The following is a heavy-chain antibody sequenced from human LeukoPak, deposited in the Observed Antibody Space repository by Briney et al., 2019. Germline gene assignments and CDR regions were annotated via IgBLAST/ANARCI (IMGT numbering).Heavy chain of an antibody. CDR3: ARLVLARFYDSSGYFDY. V-gene: IGHV4-38-2*01. Sequence: SETLSLTCAVSSYSISSGYYWGWIRQPPGKGLEWIGSIYHSGSTYYNPSLKSRVTISVDTSKNQFSLKLSSVTAADTAVYYCARLVLARFYDSSGYFDYWGQGTLVTVSS. J-gene: IGHJ4*02. D-gene: IGHD3-22*01. CDR2: IYHSGST. CDR1: SYSISSGYY.